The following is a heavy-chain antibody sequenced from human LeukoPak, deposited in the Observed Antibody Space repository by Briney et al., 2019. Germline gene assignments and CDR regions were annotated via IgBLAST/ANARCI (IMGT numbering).Heavy chain of an antibody. CDR3: ARSFSGSYSDAFDL. V-gene: IGHV4-38-2*02. CDR2: IYHSGST. Sequence: PSETLSLTCTVSGYSISSGYYWGWIRQPPGKGLEWIGSIYHSGSTYYNPSLKSRVTISVDTSKNQFSLKLRSVTAADTAVYYCARSFSGSYSDAFDLWGQGTMVTVSS. D-gene: IGHD1-26*01. J-gene: IGHJ3*01. CDR1: GYSISSGYY.